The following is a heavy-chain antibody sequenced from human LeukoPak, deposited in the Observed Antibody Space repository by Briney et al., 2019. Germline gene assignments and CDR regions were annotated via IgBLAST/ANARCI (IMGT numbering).Heavy chain of an antibody. CDR3: ARDLSMGNTVLDY. D-gene: IGHD4/OR15-4a*01. Sequence: GGSLRLSCVASGFTFSTYWMNWVRQAPGKGLEWVATIKEDGSDKFYVDSVKGRFTISRDNAKNSLYLQMNGLRAEDTAVYYCARDLSMGNTVLDYWGQGILATVSS. CDR2: IKEDGSDK. CDR1: GFTFSTYW. V-gene: IGHV3-7*01. J-gene: IGHJ4*02.